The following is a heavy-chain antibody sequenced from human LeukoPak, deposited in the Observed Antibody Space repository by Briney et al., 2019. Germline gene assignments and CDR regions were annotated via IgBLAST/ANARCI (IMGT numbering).Heavy chain of an antibody. D-gene: IGHD6-13*01. Sequence: GGSLRLSCAASGFTFSSYSMNWVRQAPGKGLEWVSSISSSSSYMYYADSVKGRFTISRDNAKNSLYLQMNSLRAEDTAVYYCARDRAAAGTFDYWGQGTLVTVSS. V-gene: IGHV3-21*01. CDR2: ISSSSSYM. CDR1: GFTFSSYS. J-gene: IGHJ4*02. CDR3: ARDRAAAGTFDY.